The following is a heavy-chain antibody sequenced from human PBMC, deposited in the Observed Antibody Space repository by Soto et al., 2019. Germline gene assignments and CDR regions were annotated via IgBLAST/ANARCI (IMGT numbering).Heavy chain of an antibody. CDR2: IHDSGST. J-gene: IGHJ4*02. CDR3: ARLKTYDILNKSDY. V-gene: IGHV4-4*02. CDR1: GGSIGSSNW. Sequence: QVQLQESGPGLVRPSGTLSLTCAVSGGSIGSSNWWPWVRQSPGKGLEWIGEIHDSGSTNYSPSLKSRVPISLDKSKNQFSLNLSSVTAADTAVYYCARLKTYDILNKSDYWGQGSLVTVSS. D-gene: IGHD3-9*01.